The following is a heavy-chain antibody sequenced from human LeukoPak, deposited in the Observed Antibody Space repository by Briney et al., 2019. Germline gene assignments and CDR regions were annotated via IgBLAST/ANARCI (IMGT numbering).Heavy chain of an antibody. D-gene: IGHD5-18*01. CDR3: ARLSRTHTAIDY. V-gene: IGHV4-39*01. CDR2: IYYSGGT. J-gene: IGHJ4*02. CDR1: GGSISSISYY. Sequence: PSETLSLTCTVSGGSISSISYYWGWIPQPPGKGLEWIGSIYYSGGTYYNPSLKSRVTISVDTSKNQFSLKLSSVTAADPPVYYCARLSRTHTAIDYWGQGTLVTVSS.